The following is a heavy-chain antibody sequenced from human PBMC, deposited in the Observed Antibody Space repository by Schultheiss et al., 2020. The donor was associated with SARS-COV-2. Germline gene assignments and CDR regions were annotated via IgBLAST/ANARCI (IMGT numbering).Heavy chain of an antibody. D-gene: IGHD5-18*01. V-gene: IGHV3-21*01. CDR3: ARGRQLGPLFFY. Sequence: GGSLRLSCAASGFTFSSYSMNWVRQAPGKGLEWVSAISGSGGSTYYADSVKGRFTISRDNAKNSLYLQMNSLRAEDTAVYYCARGRQLGPLFFYWGQGTLVTVSS. J-gene: IGHJ4*02. CDR1: GFTFSSYS. CDR2: ISGSGGST.